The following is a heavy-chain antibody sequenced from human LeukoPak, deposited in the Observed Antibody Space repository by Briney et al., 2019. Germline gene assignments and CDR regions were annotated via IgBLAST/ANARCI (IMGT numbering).Heavy chain of an antibody. Sequence: ASVKVSCKASGYTFTGYYMHRVRQAPGQGLEWMGWINPNSGGTNYARKFQGRVTMTRDTSISTAYLELRRLRSDDTAVYYCARDRIVATIIDYFDYWGQGTLVTVSS. CDR1: GYTFTGYY. CDR2: INPNSGGT. D-gene: IGHD5-12*01. J-gene: IGHJ4*02. V-gene: IGHV1-2*02. CDR3: ARDRIVATIIDYFDY.